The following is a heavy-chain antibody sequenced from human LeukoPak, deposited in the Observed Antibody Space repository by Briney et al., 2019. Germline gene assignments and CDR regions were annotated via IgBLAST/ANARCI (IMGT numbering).Heavy chain of an antibody. Sequence: SETLSLTCTVSGGSIINSGYYWGWIRQPPVKGLEWIGSVYYSGNTYYNPSLKSRVTISVDTSKNQFSLKLSSVTAADTAVYYCAREGGEMATGYDAFDIWGQGTMVTVSS. V-gene: IGHV4-39*07. CDR3: AREGGEMATGYDAFDI. J-gene: IGHJ3*02. CDR1: GGSIINSGYY. CDR2: VYYSGNT. D-gene: IGHD5-24*01.